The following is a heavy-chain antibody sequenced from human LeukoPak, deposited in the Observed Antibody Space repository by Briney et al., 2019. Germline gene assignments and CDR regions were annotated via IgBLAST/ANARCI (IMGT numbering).Heavy chain of an antibody. CDR3: VRRRRNDY. CDR1: GFTFNSYC. Sequence: GGSLRLSYAASGFTFNSYCMKWVGQAPAKGRDWLSSIRSSSRYTYYADSVKGRFTNSTDNAKTSLCLQMNSLRAEDTAVYYRVRRRRNDYLGQGTLVNV. V-gene: IGHV3-21*01. J-gene: IGHJ4*02. CDR2: IRSSSRYT. D-gene: IGHD1-14*01.